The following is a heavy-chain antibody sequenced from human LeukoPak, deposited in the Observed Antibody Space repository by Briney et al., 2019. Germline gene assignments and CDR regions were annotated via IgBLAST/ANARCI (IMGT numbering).Heavy chain of an antibody. CDR3: ARAGGSSTTWWSENWFDP. D-gene: IGHD2-2*01. CDR1: GHTFTSYG. J-gene: IGHJ5*02. V-gene: IGHV1-18*01. CDR2: ISAYNGNT. Sequence: ASVKVSCKASGHTFTSYGISWVRQAPGQGLEWMGWISAYNGNTNYAQKLQGRVTMTTDTSTSTAFMELRSLRSDDTAVYYCARAGGSSTTWWSENWFDPWGQGTLVTVSS.